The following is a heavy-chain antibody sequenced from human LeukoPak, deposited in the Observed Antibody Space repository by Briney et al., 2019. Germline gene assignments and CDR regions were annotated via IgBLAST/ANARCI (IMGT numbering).Heavy chain of an antibody. CDR1: GFTFSNYW. V-gene: IGHV3-7*01. J-gene: IGHJ6*02. Sequence: PGGSLRLSCVVSGFTFSNYWMTWFRQAPGKGLEWVANINQDGNGKNFVDSVKGRFSISRDNAKNSVYLQMDTLRAEDTALYYCVRGPGFLMDVWGQGTTVTVSS. D-gene: IGHD2-21*01. CDR2: INQDGNGK. CDR3: VRGPGFLMDV.